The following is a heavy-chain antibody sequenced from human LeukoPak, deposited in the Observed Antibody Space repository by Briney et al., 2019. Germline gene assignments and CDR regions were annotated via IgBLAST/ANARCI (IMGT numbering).Heavy chain of an antibody. D-gene: IGHD4-17*01. Sequence: ASVKVSCKASGGTFSSYAISWVRQAPGQGLEWMGGIIPIFGTANYAQKFQGRVTITADESTSTAYMELSSLRSEDTAVYYSARESGHGDYLDVWGQGTTVTVSS. J-gene: IGHJ6*03. V-gene: IGHV1-69*13. CDR2: IIPIFGTA. CDR1: GGTFSSYA. CDR3: ARESGHGDYLDV.